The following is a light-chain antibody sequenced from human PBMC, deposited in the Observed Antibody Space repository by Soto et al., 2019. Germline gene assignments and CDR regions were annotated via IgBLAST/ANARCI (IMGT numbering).Light chain of an antibody. CDR3: QQYGVTPLMFT. CDR1: QSVSNNY. J-gene: IGKJ2*01. V-gene: IGKV3-20*01. Sequence: EIVLVQSPGTLSLSPGERATLSCRASQSVSNNYLAWYQQKPGQAPRLLIYGASSRATGVPDRFSGSGTGTEFSLTITRRVPEDFAVYYCQQYGVTPLMFTFGQGTKVGVK. CDR2: GAS.